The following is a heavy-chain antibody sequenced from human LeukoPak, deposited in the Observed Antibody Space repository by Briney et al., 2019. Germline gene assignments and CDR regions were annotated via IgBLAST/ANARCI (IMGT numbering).Heavy chain of an antibody. D-gene: IGHD3-10*01. CDR2: IWYDGSKT. Sequence: GGSLRLSCVASGFTFTSHGMHWVRQAPGKGLEWVAIIWYDGSKTYYADSVKGRFTISRDDSRDTLYVQMNSLRVEDTAVYYCARAVQGVTLDYWGQGTLVTVSS. J-gene: IGHJ4*02. CDR1: GFTFTSHG. CDR3: ARAVQGVTLDY. V-gene: IGHV3-33*01.